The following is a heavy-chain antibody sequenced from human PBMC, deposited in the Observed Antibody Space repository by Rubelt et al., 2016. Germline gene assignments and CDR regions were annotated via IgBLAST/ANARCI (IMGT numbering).Heavy chain of an antibody. CDR3: AGLYSSSSYYYYYMDV. CDR1: GFTFSSYW. V-gene: IGHV3-7*01. Sequence: EVQLVESGGGLVQPGGSLRLSCAASGFTFSSYWMSWVRQAPGKGLEWVANIKQDGSEKYYVDSVKGRFTISRDNAKNSLYLQMNSLRAEDTAWYYCAGLYSSSSYYYYYMDVWGKGTTVTVSS. J-gene: IGHJ6*03. CDR2: IKQDGSEK. D-gene: IGHD6-6*01.